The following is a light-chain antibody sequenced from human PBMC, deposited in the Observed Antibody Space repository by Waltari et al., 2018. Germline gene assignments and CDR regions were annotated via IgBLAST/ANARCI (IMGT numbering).Light chain of an antibody. Sequence: QSVLTLPPSASGPPGQTVTISCSGSSSNIGSYPVNWYQQVSGAAPKLLLHSNNQRPSGVPDRFSGSRSGTSASLVISGLQSEDEAEYYCASWDSGLNGYIFATGTKVTV. CDR1: SSNIGSYP. CDR3: ASWDSGLNGYI. CDR2: SNN. J-gene: IGLJ1*01. V-gene: IGLV1-44*01.